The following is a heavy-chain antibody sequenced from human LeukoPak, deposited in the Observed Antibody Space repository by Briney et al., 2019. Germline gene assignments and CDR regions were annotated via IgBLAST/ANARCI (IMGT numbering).Heavy chain of an antibody. CDR2: INIDGSSI. CDR3: ASAVAVDDKDYYFDF. CDR1: RVSPSIPR. V-gene: IGHV3-74*01. D-gene: IGHD3-9*01. J-gene: IGHJ4*02. Sequence: GGSLRLSCVPSRVSPSIPRTCSGRQVPGKGLVWVSRINIDGSSISYADSVKGRFTISRDNAKNTVYLQMNSHRAVDTDVYYCASAVAVDDKDYYFDFWSQGTLVTVSS.